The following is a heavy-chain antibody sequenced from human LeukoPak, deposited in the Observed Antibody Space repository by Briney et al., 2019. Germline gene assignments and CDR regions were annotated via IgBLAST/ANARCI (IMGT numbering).Heavy chain of an antibody. CDR3: ARDPGYSYGFGDAFDI. CDR2: INAYNGNT. V-gene: IGHV1-18*01. J-gene: IGHJ3*02. Sequence: EASVKVSCKASGYTFTSYGISWVRQAPGQGHEWMGWINAYNGNTNYAQKLQGRVTMTTDASTSTAYMELRSLRSDDTAVYYCARDPGYSYGFGDAFDIWGQGTMVTVSS. CDR1: GYTFTSYG. D-gene: IGHD5-18*01.